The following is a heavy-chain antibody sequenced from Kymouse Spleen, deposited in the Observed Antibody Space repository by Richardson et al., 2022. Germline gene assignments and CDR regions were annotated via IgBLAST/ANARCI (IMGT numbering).Heavy chain of an antibody. J-gene: IGHJ4*02. CDR1: GGSFSGYY. V-gene: IGHV4-34*01. D-gene: IGHD1-7*01. Sequence: QVQLQQWGAGLLKPSETLSLTCAVYGGSFSGYYWSWIRQPPGKGLEWIGEINHSGSTNYNPSLKSRVTISVDTSKNQFSLKLSSVTAADTAVYYCARGRITGTTRNLNFDYWGQGTLVTVSS. CDR2: INHSGST. CDR3: ARGRITGTTRNLNFDY.